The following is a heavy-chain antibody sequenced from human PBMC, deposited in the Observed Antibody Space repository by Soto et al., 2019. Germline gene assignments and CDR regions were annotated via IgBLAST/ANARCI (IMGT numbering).Heavy chain of an antibody. CDR3: AKLGFSGTYFHFDY. D-gene: IGHD3-10*01. CDR2: ISGSGGRT. CDR1: GFPFINFA. J-gene: IGHJ4*02. Sequence: GGSLRLSCVASGFPFINFAMNWVRQSPGKGLEWVSSISGSGGRTWYADSVRGRFTISRDNSQNTLYLQMNGLRGEDTAVYYCAKLGFSGTYFHFDYWGQGALVTVSS. V-gene: IGHV3-23*01.